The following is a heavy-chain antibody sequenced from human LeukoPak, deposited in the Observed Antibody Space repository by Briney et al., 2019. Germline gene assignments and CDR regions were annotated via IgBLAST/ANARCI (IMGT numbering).Heavy chain of an antibody. CDR2: ISGSGGST. Sequence: GGSLRLSCAASGFTFSSYAMSWVRQAPGKGLEWVSAISGSGGSTYYADSVKGRFTISRDNSKKTPYLQMNSLRVEDKAIYYCATYRQVLLPFESWGQGTLVTVSS. CDR1: GFTFSSYA. D-gene: IGHD2-8*02. CDR3: ATYRQVLLPFES. V-gene: IGHV3-23*01. J-gene: IGHJ4*02.